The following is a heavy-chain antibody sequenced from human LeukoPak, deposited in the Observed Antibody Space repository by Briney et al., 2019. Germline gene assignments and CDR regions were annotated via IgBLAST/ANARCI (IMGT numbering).Heavy chain of an antibody. CDR2: ISSSGSTI. V-gene: IGHV3-11*04. D-gene: IGHD5-12*01. CDR1: GFTFSDYY. CDR3: ARDQGSGYDYSDY. Sequence: PGGSLRLSCAASGFTFSDYYISWIRQAPGKGLEWVSYISSSGSTIYYADSVKGRFTISRDNAKNSLYLQMNSLRAEDTAVYYCARDQGSGYDYSDYWGQGTLVTVSS. J-gene: IGHJ4*02.